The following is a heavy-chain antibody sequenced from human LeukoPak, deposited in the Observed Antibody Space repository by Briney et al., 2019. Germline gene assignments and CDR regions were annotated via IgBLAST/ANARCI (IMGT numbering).Heavy chain of an antibody. D-gene: IGHD3-10*01. V-gene: IGHV3-21*04. CDR2: ISSTTSYM. Sequence: GGSLRLSCAASGFTFSSYSMNWVRQAPGKGLEWVSSISSTTSYMYYADSVKGRFTISRDNAKNSLYLQMNSLRAEDTALYYCAKDVKGIYGSATSFDYWGQGTLVTVSS. CDR1: GFTFSSYS. CDR3: AKDVKGIYGSATSFDY. J-gene: IGHJ4*02.